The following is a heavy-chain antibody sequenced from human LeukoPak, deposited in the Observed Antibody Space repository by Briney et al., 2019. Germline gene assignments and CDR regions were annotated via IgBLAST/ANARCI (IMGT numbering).Heavy chain of an antibody. D-gene: IGHD2-15*01. CDR3: ARDRGGGSFDY. J-gene: IGHJ4*02. CDR2: IKEDGSDK. Sequence: GGSLRLSCAASGFTFSTYWMSWVRQAPGKGLESVAKIKEDGSDKYYVDSVKGRFTISRDNGKNSLYLQMNSLRAEDTAVYYRARDRGGGSFDYWGQGTLVTVSS. V-gene: IGHV3-7*01. CDR1: GFTFSTYW.